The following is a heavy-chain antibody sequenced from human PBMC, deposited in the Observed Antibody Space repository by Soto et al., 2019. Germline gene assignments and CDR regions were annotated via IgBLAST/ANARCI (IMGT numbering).Heavy chain of an antibody. CDR2: IYYSGST. J-gene: IGHJ4*02. D-gene: IGHD1-7*01. CDR3: ARTGITGTTLDY. Sequence: QVQLQESGPGLVKPSQTLSLTCTVSGGSISSGGYYWSWIRQHPGKGLEWIGYIYYSGSTYYNPSLNGRVTMSVDTSKNQFSLKLSSVTAADTAVYYCARTGITGTTLDYWGQGTLVTVSS. CDR1: GGSISSGGYY. V-gene: IGHV4-31*03.